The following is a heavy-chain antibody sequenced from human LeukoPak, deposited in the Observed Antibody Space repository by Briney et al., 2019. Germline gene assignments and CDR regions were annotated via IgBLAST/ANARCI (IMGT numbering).Heavy chain of an antibody. J-gene: IGHJ6*02. CDR3: ARDPGYYDYGMDV. V-gene: IGHV3-74*01. CDR2: INGEGSRI. CDR1: GFNLRTYW. Sequence: GGSLRLSCAVTGFNLRTYWIHWVRHSPGRGLEWVARINGEGSRISYADSVRGRFTISRDNAKNTAYLQMNSLRAEDTALYYCARDPGYYDYGMDVWGQGTTVVVSS.